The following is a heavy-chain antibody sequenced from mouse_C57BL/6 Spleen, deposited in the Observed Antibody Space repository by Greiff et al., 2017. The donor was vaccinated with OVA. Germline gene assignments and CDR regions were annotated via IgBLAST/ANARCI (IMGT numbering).Heavy chain of an antibody. V-gene: IGHV1-15*01. Sequence: QVQLQQSGAELVRPGASVTLSCKASGYTFTDYEMHWVKQTPVHGLEWIGAIDPETGGTAYNQKFKGKAILTADKSSSTAYMELRSLTSEDSAVYYGTRRGVVDAMDYWGQGTSVTVSS. CDR3: TRRGVVDAMDY. J-gene: IGHJ4*01. D-gene: IGHD1-1*01. CDR2: IDPETGGT. CDR1: GYTFTDYE.